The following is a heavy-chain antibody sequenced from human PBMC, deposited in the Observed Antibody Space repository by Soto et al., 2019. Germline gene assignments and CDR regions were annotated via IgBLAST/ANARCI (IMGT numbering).Heavy chain of an antibody. Sequence: GGSLRLSCAASGFTFSSYAMSWVRQAPGKGLEWVSVIYSGGSTYYADSVKGRFTISRDNSKNTLYLQMNSLRAEDTAVYYCARATYGDYEVYYYHYYMDVWGKGITVNVFS. V-gene: IGHV3-66*01. CDR1: GFTFSSYA. D-gene: IGHD4-17*01. J-gene: IGHJ6*03. CDR2: IYSGGST. CDR3: ARATYGDYEVYYYHYYMDV.